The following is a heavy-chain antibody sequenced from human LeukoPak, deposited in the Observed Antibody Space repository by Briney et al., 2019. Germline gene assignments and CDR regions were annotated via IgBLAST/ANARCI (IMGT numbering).Heavy chain of an antibody. J-gene: IGHJ4*02. Sequence: SGGSVRLSCAASGFTFSDYVMHWVRQATGKGLEWVSAIGTAGDTYYTGSVKGRFTISRENAKNSLYLQMNSLRAGDTAVYYCARVAKERVGGVYYFDYWGQGTLVTVSS. CDR3: ARVAKERVGGVYYFDY. V-gene: IGHV3-13*01. CDR2: IGTAGDT. CDR1: GFTFSDYV. D-gene: IGHD1-1*01.